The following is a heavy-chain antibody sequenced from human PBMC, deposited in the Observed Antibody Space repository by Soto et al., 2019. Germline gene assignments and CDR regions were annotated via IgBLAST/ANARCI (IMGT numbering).Heavy chain of an antibody. CDR1: GFTFSSYA. J-gene: IGHJ4*02. Sequence: GSLRLSCAASGFTFSSYAMHWVRQAPGKGLEWVAVISYDGSNKYYADSVKGRFTISRDNSKNTLYLQMNSLRAEDTAVYYCARVLFSRTRIAALGYWGQGTLVTVSS. V-gene: IGHV3-30-3*01. CDR2: ISYDGSNK. D-gene: IGHD6-6*01. CDR3: ARVLFSRTRIAALGY.